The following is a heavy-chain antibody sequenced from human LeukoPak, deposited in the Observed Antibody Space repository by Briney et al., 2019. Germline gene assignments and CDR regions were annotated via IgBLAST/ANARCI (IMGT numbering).Heavy chain of an antibody. J-gene: IGHJ6*03. Sequence: ASVNLSRTAAAYTFTSYGISWVRQAPGPRLEWMGWISAYNGNTMYDQKLQGRVTITTDTSTKTAHMELRSLRSDDAAVYCCAAGTPWEYYMDVWGKGTPVTVSS. CDR3: AAGTPWEYYMDV. D-gene: IGHD1-26*01. CDR1: AYTFTSYG. CDR2: ISAYNGNT. V-gene: IGHV1-18*01.